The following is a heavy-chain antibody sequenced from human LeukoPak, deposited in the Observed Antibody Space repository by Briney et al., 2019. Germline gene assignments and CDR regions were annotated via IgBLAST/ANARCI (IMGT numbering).Heavy chain of an antibody. Sequence: SETLSLTCAVYGGSFSGYYWSWIRQPPGKGLEWIGYIYYSGSTNYNPSLKSRVTISVDTSKNQFSLKLSSVTAADTAVYYCARHFMVRGVINGMDVWGQGTTVTVSS. CDR1: GGSFSGYY. V-gene: IGHV4-59*08. CDR3: ARHFMVRGVINGMDV. CDR2: IYYSGST. D-gene: IGHD3-10*01. J-gene: IGHJ6*02.